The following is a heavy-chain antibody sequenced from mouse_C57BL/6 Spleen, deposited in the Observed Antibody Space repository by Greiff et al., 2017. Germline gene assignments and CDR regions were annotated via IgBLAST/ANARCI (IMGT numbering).Heavy chain of an antibody. CDR1: GFTFSSYA. J-gene: IGHJ1*03. CDR2: ISDGGSYT. CDR3: ARDGYGSSYDWYFDV. Sequence: DVMLVESGGGLVKPGGSLKLSCAASGFTFSSYAMSWVRQTPEKRLEWVATISDGGSYTYYPDNVKGRFTISRDNAKNNLYLQMSHLKSEDTAMYYCARDGYGSSYDWYFDVWGTGTTVTVSS. D-gene: IGHD1-1*01. V-gene: IGHV5-4*01.